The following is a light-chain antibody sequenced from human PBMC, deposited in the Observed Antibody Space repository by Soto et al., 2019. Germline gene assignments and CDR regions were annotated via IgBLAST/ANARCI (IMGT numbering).Light chain of an antibody. CDR1: QNVASRY. Sequence: EIVLTQSPGTLSLSPGESATLSCRASQNVASRYLAWYQQEPGQAPRLLIYHASSRATGIPDRFSGSGSGTDFTLTISRLEPEDFAVYFCQQYDDSPYTFGLGTKLEIK. CDR3: QQYDDSPYT. CDR2: HAS. V-gene: IGKV3-20*01. J-gene: IGKJ2*01.